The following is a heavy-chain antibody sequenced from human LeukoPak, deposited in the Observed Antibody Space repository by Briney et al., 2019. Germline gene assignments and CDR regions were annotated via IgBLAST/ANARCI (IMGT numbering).Heavy chain of an antibody. CDR1: GFTFSNYA. CDR2: ISGSGGST. V-gene: IGHV3-23*01. Sequence: GGSLRLSCAASGFTFSNYAMNWVRQAPGKGLEWVSAISGSGGSTYYADSVKGRFTISRDNSKNTLYLQMNSLRAEDTAVYYCAKGGRWLQLEAFDIWGQGTMVTVSS. CDR3: AKGGRWLQLEAFDI. D-gene: IGHD5-24*01. J-gene: IGHJ3*02.